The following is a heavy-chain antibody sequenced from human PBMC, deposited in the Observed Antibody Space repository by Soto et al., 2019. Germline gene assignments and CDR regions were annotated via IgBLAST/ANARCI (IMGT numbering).Heavy chain of an antibody. CDR3: ARTFDYYGMDV. CDR1: GYCSASSYY. V-gene: IGHV4-38-2*01. Sequence: SETLTLTCGVSGYCSASSYYLAWFRQSPGNGLEWIGSIYHAGSVYYNPSLNSRVAVSLDTSKNHFSLKLSSVTAADTAVYYCARTFDYYGMDVWGQGTTVTVSS. J-gene: IGHJ6*02. CDR2: IYHAGSV.